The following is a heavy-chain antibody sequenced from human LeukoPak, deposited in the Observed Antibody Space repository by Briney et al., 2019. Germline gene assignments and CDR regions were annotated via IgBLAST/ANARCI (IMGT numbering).Heavy chain of an antibody. Sequence: PGGSLRLSCAASGFTFSSYGMHWVRQAPGKGLEWVAFIRYDGSNKYYADSVKGRFTISRDNSKNTLYLQMSSLRAEDTAVYYCAVGGRGARSLYYFDYWGQGTLVTVSS. CDR3: AVGGRGARSLYYFDY. CDR2: IRYDGSNK. D-gene: IGHD3-10*01. J-gene: IGHJ4*02. CDR1: GFTFSSYG. V-gene: IGHV3-30*02.